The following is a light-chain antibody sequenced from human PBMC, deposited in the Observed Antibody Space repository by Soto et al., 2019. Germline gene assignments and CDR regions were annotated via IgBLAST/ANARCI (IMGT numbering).Light chain of an antibody. J-gene: IGLJ2*01. Sequence: QSVLTQSPSASGTPGQRVTVSCSGSSSNIGTNYVYWYQQLPGTAPKVLIYSTDKRPSGVPDRFSGSKSGTSASLAISWLRSEDEADYYCAAWDDSLSGPVFGGGTKLTVL. CDR3: AAWDDSLSGPV. CDR2: STD. V-gene: IGLV1-47*01. CDR1: SSNIGTNY.